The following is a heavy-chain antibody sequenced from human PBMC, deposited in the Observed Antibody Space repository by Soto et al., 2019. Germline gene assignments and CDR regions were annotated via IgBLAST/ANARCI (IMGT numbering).Heavy chain of an antibody. CDR1: GYSFTSYW. CDR3: ARHSLTMVRGVTGNDFDI. V-gene: IGHV5-51*01. J-gene: IGHJ3*02. D-gene: IGHD3-10*01. CDR2: IYPGYSYT. Sequence: GEALKISCKGSGYSFTSYWIGWVRQMPGKGPEWMGIIYPGYSYTRYSPSFQGQVTISTDKSISTAYLQCSSLKASDTAMYYSARHSLTMVRGVTGNDFDIWGQGTMVTVSS.